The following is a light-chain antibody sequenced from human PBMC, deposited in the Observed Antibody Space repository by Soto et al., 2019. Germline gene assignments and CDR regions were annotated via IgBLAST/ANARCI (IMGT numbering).Light chain of an antibody. CDR1: QSVSSY. CDR3: QQYDGSPRT. CDR2: DAS. V-gene: IGKV3-11*01. Sequence: EIVLTQSASTLSLSAGERATLSCRASQSVSSYLAWYQQKPGQAPRLLIYDASNRATGIPARFSGSLYGTDFTLTISRLEPEDFAVYYCQQYDGSPRTFGQGTKVDIK. J-gene: IGKJ1*01.